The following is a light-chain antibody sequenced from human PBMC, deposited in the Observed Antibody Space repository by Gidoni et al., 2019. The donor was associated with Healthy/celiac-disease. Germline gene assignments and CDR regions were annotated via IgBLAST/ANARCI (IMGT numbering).Light chain of an antibody. CDR2: AAS. J-gene: IGKJ1*01. Sequence: DIQMTQSPSSLSASVGDRVTITCRASQSISSCLNWYQQKPGKAPKLRIYAASSLQSGVPSRFSGSGSGTDFTLTISSLQPEDFATYYCQQSYSTPGTFGQGTKVEIK. CDR3: QQSYSTPGT. V-gene: IGKV1-39*01. CDR1: QSISSC.